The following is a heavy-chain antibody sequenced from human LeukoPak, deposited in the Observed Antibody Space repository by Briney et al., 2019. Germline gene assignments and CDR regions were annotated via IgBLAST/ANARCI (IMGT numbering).Heavy chain of an antibody. CDR1: GYSFTSYW. Sequence: GESLRISCKGSGYSFTSYWIGWVRQMPGKGLEWMGIIYPGDSDTRYSPSFQGQVTISADQSISTAYLQWSSLKASDTAMYYCARLVAYSNSWDYCDYWGQGTLVTVSS. D-gene: IGHD6-13*01. CDR3: ARLVAYSNSWDYCDY. V-gene: IGHV5-51*01. CDR2: IYPGDSDT. J-gene: IGHJ4*02.